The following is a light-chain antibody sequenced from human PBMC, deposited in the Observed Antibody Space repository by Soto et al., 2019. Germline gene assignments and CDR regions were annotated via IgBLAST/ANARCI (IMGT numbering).Light chain of an antibody. CDR1: QSLLHSDGKTC. CDR3: MQSLHSPGT. V-gene: IGKV2-28*01. J-gene: IGKJ1*01. Sequence: DIVMTQSPLSLSVTPGAPASISCRSSQSLLHSDGKTCLDWYLQKPGQSPRLLIYLGSNRASGGPDRISGSGSGTDFTLKIRRVEAQDVGVYYCMQSLHSPGTGGQGPKVDIK. CDR2: LGS.